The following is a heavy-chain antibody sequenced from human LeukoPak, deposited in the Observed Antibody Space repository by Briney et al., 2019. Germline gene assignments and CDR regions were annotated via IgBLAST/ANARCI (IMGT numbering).Heavy chain of an antibody. D-gene: IGHD4-11*01. CDR2: IWYDGSNK. V-gene: IGHV3-33*01. J-gene: IGHJ6*02. CDR3: AREWGTVTTYYGMDV. CDR1: GFTFSTYG. Sequence: PGGSLRLSCAASGFTFSTYGMHWVRQAPGKGLEWVAVIWYDGSNKYYADSVKGRFTISRDNSKNTLYLQMNSLRAEDTAVYYCAREWGTVTTYYGMDVWGQGTTVTVSS.